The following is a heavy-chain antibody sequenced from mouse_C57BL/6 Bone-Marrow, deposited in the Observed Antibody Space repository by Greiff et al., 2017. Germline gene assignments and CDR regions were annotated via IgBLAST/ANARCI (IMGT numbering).Heavy chain of an antibody. J-gene: IGHJ3*01. CDR3: ARDYYGSSWFAY. D-gene: IGHD1-1*01. V-gene: IGHV5-4*01. CDR2: ISDGGSYT. Sequence: EVMLVESGRGLVKPGGSLKLSCAASGFTFSSYAMSWVRQTPEKRLEWVATISDGGSYTYYPDNVKGRFTISRDNAKNNLYLQMSHLKSEDTAMYYCARDYYGSSWFAYWGQGTLVTVSA. CDR1: GFTFSSYA.